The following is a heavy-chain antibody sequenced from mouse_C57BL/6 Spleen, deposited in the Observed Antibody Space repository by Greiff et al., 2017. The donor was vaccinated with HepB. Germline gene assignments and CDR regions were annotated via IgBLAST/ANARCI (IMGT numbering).Heavy chain of an antibody. Sequence: QVQLQQPGAELVKPGASVKLSCKASGYTFTSYWMQWVKQRPGQGLEWIVEIDPSDSYTNYNQKFKGKATLTVDTSSSTAYMQISSLTSEDSAVYYCVYGSSSYYYAMDYWGQGTSVTVSS. CDR1: GYTFTSYW. J-gene: IGHJ4*01. V-gene: IGHV1-50*01. CDR3: VYGSSSYYYAMDY. D-gene: IGHD1-1*01. CDR2: IDPSDSYT.